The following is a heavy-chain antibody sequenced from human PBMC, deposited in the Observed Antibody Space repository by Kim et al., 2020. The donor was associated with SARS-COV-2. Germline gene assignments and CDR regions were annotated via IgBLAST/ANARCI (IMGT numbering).Heavy chain of an antibody. V-gene: IGHV5-51*01. CDR1: GYTFSSYW. Sequence: GESLKISCKGSGYTFSSYWIAWVRQTPGKGLEWMGIIYPGDSETSYSPSFQGQVIISVDKSISTAYLQWSSLNASDSAMYYCATAGELATSFEFWGQGTQVTVPS. CDR2: IYPGDSET. D-gene: IGHD5-12*01. CDR3: ATAGELATSFEF. J-gene: IGHJ4*02.